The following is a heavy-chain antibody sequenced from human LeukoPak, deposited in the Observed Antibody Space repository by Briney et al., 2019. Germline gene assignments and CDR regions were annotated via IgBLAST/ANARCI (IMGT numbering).Heavy chain of an antibody. CDR3: ARNSLAYIVVVPAAISWFDP. CDR1: GGSLSGYY. D-gene: IGHD2-2*02. V-gene: IGHV4-34*01. CDR2: INHSGST. Sequence: TSETLSLACAVYGGSLSGYYWSWIRQPPGKGLEWIGEINHSGSTNYNPSLKSRVTISVDTSKNQFSLKLSFVTAADTAVYYCARNSLAYIVVVPAAISWFDPWGQGTLVTVSS. J-gene: IGHJ5*02.